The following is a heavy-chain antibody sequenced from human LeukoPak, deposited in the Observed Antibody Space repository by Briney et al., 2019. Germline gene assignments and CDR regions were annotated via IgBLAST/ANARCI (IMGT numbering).Heavy chain of an antibody. D-gene: IGHD3-22*01. V-gene: IGHV3-33*06. CDR3: AKGADYYDSSGYYDLDY. CDR1: GFPFSSYA. Sequence: GGSLRLSCAASGFPFSSYAMHWVRQPLGKGLEWVAVIWYDGSNKYYADSVKGRFTISRDNSKNTLYLQMNSLRAEDTAVYYCAKGADYYDSSGYYDLDYWGQGTLVTVSS. CDR2: IWYDGSNK. J-gene: IGHJ4*02.